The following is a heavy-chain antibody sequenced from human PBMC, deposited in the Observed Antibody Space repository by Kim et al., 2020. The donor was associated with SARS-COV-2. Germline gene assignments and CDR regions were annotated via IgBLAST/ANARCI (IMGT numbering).Heavy chain of an antibody. Sequence: KYSSNAGKGQFTTSRDNSKNTLYLQRNSLRAEDTAVYYCAKIGSSGAFDYWGQGTLVTVSS. V-gene: IGHV3-23*01. J-gene: IGHJ4*02. CDR2: K. D-gene: IGHD6-6*01. CDR3: AKIGSSGAFDY.